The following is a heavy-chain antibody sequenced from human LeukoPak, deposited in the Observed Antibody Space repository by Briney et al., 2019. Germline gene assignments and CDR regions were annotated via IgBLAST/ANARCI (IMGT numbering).Heavy chain of an antibody. V-gene: IGHV1-69*05. CDR3: ATPPYPLTQLPRDSGWYSWFDP. CDR1: GGTFSNYA. CDR2: IIPIFGTT. D-gene: IGHD6-19*01. J-gene: IGHJ5*02. Sequence: GASVKVSCKASGGTFSNYAVSWVRQAPGQGLEWMGGIIPIFGTTNYAQKFQGTVTITTDESTSTAYMELSSLRSEDTAVYYCATPPYPLTQLPRDSGWYSWFDPWGQGTLVTVSS.